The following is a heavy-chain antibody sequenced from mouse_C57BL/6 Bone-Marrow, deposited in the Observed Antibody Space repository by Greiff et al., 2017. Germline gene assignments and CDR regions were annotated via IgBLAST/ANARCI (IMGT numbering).Heavy chain of an antibody. CDR3: ARDPGDLLWLRRNYFDY. CDR1: GFTFSSYA. D-gene: IGHD2-2*01. V-gene: IGHV5-4*01. J-gene: IGHJ2*01. CDR2: ISDGGSYT. Sequence: EVKLMESGGGLVKPGGSLKLSCAASGFTFSSYAMSWVRQTPEKRLEWVATISDGGSYTYYPDNVKGRFTISRDNAKNNLYLQMSHLKSEDTAMYYCARDPGDLLWLRRNYFDYWGQGTTLTVSS.